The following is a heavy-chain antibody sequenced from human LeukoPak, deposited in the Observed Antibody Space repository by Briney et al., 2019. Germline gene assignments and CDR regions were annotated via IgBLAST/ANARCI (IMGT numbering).Heavy chain of an antibody. J-gene: IGHJ5*02. CDR2: ISSSSGTI. Sequence: GGSLRLSCAASGFTFSSYSMNWVRQAPGKGLEWVSYISSSSGTIYYADSVKGRFTISRDNAKNSLYLQMNSLRAEDTAVYYCARFTSGYYNWFDPWGQGTLVTVSS. D-gene: IGHD3-3*01. CDR1: GFTFSSYS. CDR3: ARFTSGYYNWFDP. V-gene: IGHV3-48*01.